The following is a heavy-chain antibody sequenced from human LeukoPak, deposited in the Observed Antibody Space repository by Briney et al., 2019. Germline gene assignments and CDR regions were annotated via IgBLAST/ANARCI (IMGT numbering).Heavy chain of an antibody. CDR1: GGSISSSSYY. D-gene: IGHD2-15*01. Sequence: KTSETLSITCTVSGGSISSSSYYWGWIRQPPGKGLEWIGSIYYSGSTYYNPSLKSRVTISVDTSKNQFSLKLSSVTAADTAVYYCAREGVVVAATSMDVWGQGTTVTVSS. V-gene: IGHV4-39*02. J-gene: IGHJ6*02. CDR3: AREGVVVAATSMDV. CDR2: IYYSGST.